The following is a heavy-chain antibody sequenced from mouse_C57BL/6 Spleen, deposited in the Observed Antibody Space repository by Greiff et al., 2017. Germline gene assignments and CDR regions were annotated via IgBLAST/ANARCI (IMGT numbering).Heavy chain of an antibody. D-gene: IGHD3-3*01. CDR2: IYPRDGST. J-gene: IGHJ1*03. V-gene: IGHV1-78*01. Sequence: VQLQQSDAELVKPGASVKISCKVSGYTFTDHTIHWMKQRPEQGLEWIGYIYPRDGSTKYNEKFKGKATLTADNSSSTAYMQLNSLTSEDSAVYFCAREGFYQLNLRYFDVWGTGTTVTVSS. CDR3: AREGFYQLNLRYFDV. CDR1: GYTFTDHT.